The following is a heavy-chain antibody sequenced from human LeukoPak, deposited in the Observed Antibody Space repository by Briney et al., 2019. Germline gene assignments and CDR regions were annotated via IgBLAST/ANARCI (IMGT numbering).Heavy chain of an antibody. V-gene: IGHV3-23*01. J-gene: IGHJ4*02. CDR3: AKCPGSANCYTGFDY. CDR2: ISGGGGST. Sequence: GGSLRLSCAASGFTFSIYAMSWVRQAPGKGLEWVSTISGGGGSTYYADSVKGRFTISRDNSRNTLFLQMNSLRAEDTAVYYCAKCPGSANCYTGFDYWGQGTLVTASS. D-gene: IGHD2-2*02. CDR1: GFTFSIYA.